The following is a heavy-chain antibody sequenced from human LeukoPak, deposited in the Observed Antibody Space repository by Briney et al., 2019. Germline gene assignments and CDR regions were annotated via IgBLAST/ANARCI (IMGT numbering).Heavy chain of an antibody. J-gene: IGHJ4*02. CDR2: ISHDDGSSK. Sequence: GGSLRLSCATSGFTFSSYAMHWVRQAPGKGLEWVAFISHDDGSSKYYADSVKGRFTISRDNSKNTLYLQMNSLRAEDTAVYYCAKAHYYDSSGYSYYFDYWGQGTLVTVSS. V-gene: IGHV3-30*04. CDR3: AKAHYYDSSGYSYYFDY. D-gene: IGHD3-22*01. CDR1: GFTFSSYA.